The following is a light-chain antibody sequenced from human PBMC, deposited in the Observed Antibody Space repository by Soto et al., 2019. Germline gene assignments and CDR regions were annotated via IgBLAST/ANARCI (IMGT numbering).Light chain of an antibody. CDR2: GAS. J-gene: IGKJ1*01. CDR1: QSVSSN. CDR3: QQYNNWPRT. V-gene: IGKV3-15*01. Sequence: EIVMTQSPDTLALSPGERATLSCGASQSVSSNLAWYQQKPGQAPRLLIYGASTRAIGIPARFSGSGSGTEFTLTISSLQSEDFAVYYCQQYNNWPRTFGQGTKVDIK.